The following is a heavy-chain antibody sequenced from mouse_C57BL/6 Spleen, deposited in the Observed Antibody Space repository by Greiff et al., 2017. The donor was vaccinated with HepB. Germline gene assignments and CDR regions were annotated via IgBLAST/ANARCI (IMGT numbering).Heavy chain of an antibody. CDR2: IDPETGGT. J-gene: IGHJ1*03. CDR3: TRYYGSFPDV. D-gene: IGHD1-1*01. CDR1: GYTFTDYE. Sequence: QVQLQQSGAELVRPGASVTLSCKASGYTFTDYEMHWVKQTPVHGLGWIGAIDPETGGTAYNQKFKGKAILTADKSSSTAYMELRSLTSEDSAVYYCTRYYGSFPDVWGTGTTVTVSS. V-gene: IGHV1-15*01.